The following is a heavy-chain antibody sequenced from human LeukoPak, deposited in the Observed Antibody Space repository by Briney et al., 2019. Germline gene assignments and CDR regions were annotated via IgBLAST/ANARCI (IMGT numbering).Heavy chain of an antibody. CDR3: ARGLGIAAAGKDNWFDP. V-gene: IGHV4-34*01. D-gene: IGHD6-13*01. CDR2: INHSGST. Sequence: SETLSLTCAVYGGSFSGDYWSWIRQPPGKGLEWIGEINHSGSTNYNPSLKSRVTISVDTSKNQFSLKLSSVTAADTAVYYGARGLGIAAAGKDNWFDPWGQGTLVTVSS. J-gene: IGHJ5*02. CDR1: GGSFSGDY.